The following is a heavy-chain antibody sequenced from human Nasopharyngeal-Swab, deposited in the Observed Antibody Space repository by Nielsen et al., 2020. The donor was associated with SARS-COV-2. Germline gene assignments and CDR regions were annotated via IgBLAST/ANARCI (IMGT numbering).Heavy chain of an antibody. V-gene: IGHV5-51*01. Sequence: VRQMPGKGLEWMGIIYPGDSDTRYSPSFQGQVTISADKSISTAYLQWSSLKASDTAMYYCARQLAVAGTSCDYWGQGTLVTVSS. CDR3: ARQLAVAGTSCDY. J-gene: IGHJ4*02. CDR2: IYPGDSDT. D-gene: IGHD6-19*01.